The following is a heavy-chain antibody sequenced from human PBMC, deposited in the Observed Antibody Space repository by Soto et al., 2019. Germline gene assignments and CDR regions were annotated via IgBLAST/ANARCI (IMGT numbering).Heavy chain of an antibody. D-gene: IGHD3-22*01. CDR1: GGSGGSFSGYY. CDR2: INHSGST. V-gene: IGHV4-34*01. CDR3: ARHNYDSSGYYHYYYGMDV. Sequence: QVQLQQWGAGLLKPSETLSLTCAVYGGSGGSFSGYYWSWIRPPPGKGLGWIGEINHSGSTNYNPSLKSRVTISVDTSKNQFSLKLSSVTAADTAVYYCARHNYDSSGYYHYYYGMDVWGQGTTVTVSS. J-gene: IGHJ6*02.